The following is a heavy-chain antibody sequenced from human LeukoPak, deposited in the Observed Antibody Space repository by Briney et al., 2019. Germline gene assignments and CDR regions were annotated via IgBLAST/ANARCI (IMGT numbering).Heavy chain of an antibody. CDR2: INPNSGGA. D-gene: IGHD3-22*01. Sequence: ASVKVSCKASGYTFTGYYMHWARQAPGQGLEWMGWINPNSGGANYAQKFQGRVTMTRDTSISTAYMELSRLRSDDTAVYYCARGRSYYDSSGPFDYWGQGTLVTVSS. CDR3: ARGRSYYDSSGPFDY. V-gene: IGHV1-2*02. CDR1: GYTFTGYY. J-gene: IGHJ4*02.